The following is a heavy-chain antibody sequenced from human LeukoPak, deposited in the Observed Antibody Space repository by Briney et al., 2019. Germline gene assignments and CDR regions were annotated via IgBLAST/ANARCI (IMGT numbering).Heavy chain of an antibody. D-gene: IGHD6-13*01. CDR1: GFTFSNAW. J-gene: IGHJ4*02. CDR3: TTSYSSSWKGKVDY. CDR2: IKSKTDGGTT. V-gene: IGHV3-15*01. Sequence: SGGSLRLSCAASGFTFSNAWMSWVRQAPGKGLEWVGRIKSKTDGGTTDYAAPVKGRFTISRDDSKNTLYLQMNSLKTEDTAVYYCTTSYSSSWKGKVDYWGQGTLVTVSS.